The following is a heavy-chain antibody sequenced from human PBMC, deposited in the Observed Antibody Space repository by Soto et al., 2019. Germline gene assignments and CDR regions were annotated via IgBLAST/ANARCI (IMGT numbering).Heavy chain of an antibody. CDR3: VRESRTDEDGYDARGYYFDY. CDR2: ISLGDSYK. CDR1: GFTFSDYY. V-gene: IGHV3-11*06. J-gene: IGHJ4*02. Sequence: QVQLVESGGGLVKPGGSLRLACAASGFTFSDYYMSWVRQAPGKGLEWVSFISLGDSYKKTADSAKGRFTISRDNAQNALYLQMNSLRAEDTGLYYCVRESRTDEDGYDARGYYFDYWGQGTLVTVSS. D-gene: IGHD5-12*01.